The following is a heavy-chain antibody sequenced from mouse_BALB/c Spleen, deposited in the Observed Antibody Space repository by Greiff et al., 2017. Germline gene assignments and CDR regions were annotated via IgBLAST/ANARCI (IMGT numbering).Heavy chain of an antibody. CDR2: ISSGGSYT. CDR1: GFTFSSYG. V-gene: IGHV5-6*01. CDR3: ARKEGNLYAMDY. J-gene: IGHJ4*01. Sequence: EVNLVESGGDLVKPGGSLKLSCAASGFTFSSYGMSWVRQTPDKRLEWVATISSGGSYTYYPDSVKGRFTISRDNAKNTLYLQMSSLKSEDTAMYYCARKEGNLYAMDYWGQGTSVTVSS. D-gene: IGHD2-1*01.